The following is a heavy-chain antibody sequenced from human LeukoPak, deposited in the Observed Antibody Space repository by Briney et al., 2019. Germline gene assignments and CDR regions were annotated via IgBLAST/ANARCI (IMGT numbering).Heavy chain of an antibody. Sequence: PSETLSLTCTVSGGSISSGSYYWSWIRQPAGEGLEWIGRIYTSGSTNYNPSLKSRVTISVDTSKNQFSLKLSSVTAADTAVYYCARGPNCTNGVCYGLYYYYMDVWGKGTTVTVSS. J-gene: IGHJ6*03. CDR1: GGSISSGSYY. CDR3: ARGPNCTNGVCYGLYYYYMDV. CDR2: IYTSGST. V-gene: IGHV4-61*02. D-gene: IGHD2-8*01.